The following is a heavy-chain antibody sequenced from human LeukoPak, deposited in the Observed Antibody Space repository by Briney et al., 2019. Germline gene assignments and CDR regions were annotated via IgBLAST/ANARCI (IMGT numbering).Heavy chain of an antibody. CDR3: TSIPRTTVTTFAAFDI. D-gene: IGHD4-17*01. CDR1: GFTFGGSA. J-gene: IGHJ3*02. Sequence: PGGSRRLSCAASGFTFGGSAMHWVRQAYGKGRGWVGRIRSKANSYATAYAESVKGRFTISRDDSKNTAYLQMNSLKTEDTAVYYCTSIPRTTVTTFAAFDIWGQGTMVTVSS. CDR2: IRSKANSYAT. V-gene: IGHV3-73*01.